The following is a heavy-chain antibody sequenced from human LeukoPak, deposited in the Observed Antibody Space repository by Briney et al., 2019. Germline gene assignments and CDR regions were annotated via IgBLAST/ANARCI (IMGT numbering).Heavy chain of an antibody. Sequence: KPSETLSLTCTVSGGSISSYYWSWIRQPPGKGLEWIGYIYYSGSTNYNPSLKSRVTISVDTSKNQFSLKLSSVTAADTAVYYCARGRLDGGGMDVWGQGTTVTVSS. D-gene: IGHD4-11*01. J-gene: IGHJ6*02. CDR2: IYYSGST. CDR1: GGSISSYY. V-gene: IGHV4-59*01. CDR3: ARGRLDGGGMDV.